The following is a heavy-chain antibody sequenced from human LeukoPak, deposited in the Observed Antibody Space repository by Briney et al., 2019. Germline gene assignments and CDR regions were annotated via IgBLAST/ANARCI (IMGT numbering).Heavy chain of an antibody. CDR2: ISAYNGNT. J-gene: IGHJ5*02. CDR3: ARALWFGEKEGFDP. D-gene: IGHD3-10*01. Sequence: ASVKVSCKASGGTFSSYGISWVRQAPGQGLEWMGWISAYNGNTNYAQKLQGRVTMTTDTSTSTAYMELRSLRSDDTAVYYCARALWFGEKEGFDPWGQGTLVTVSS. CDR1: GGTFSSYG. V-gene: IGHV1-18*01.